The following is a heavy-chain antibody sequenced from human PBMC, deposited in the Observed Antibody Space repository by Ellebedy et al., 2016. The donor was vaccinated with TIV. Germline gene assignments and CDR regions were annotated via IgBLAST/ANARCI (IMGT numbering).Heavy chain of an antibody. D-gene: IGHD3-10*01. J-gene: IGHJ4*02. CDR1: GYTFISYD. V-gene: IGHV1-8*02. CDR3: ARTMVRGAPAIDY. Sequence: ASVKVSXKPSGYTFISYDLNWVRQVPGLGLEWMGWLNPQSYNTGYPQTFQGRVTMTRDTSISKVYMELSGLRSEDTAVYYCARTMVRGAPAIDYWGQGTLVTVSS. CDR2: LNPQSYNT.